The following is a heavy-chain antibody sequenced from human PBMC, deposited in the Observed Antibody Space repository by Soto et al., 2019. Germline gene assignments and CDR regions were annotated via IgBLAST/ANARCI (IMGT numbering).Heavy chain of an antibody. J-gene: IGHJ5*02. CDR3: GRSPHIYSLTWFDP. V-gene: IGHV4-4*02. CDR2: IYHTGTT. CDR1: GGSISPINW. Sequence: PSETLSLTCGVSGGSISPINWWHWVRQPPGKGLEWIGDIYHTGTTNYNPSLESRVTLSIDKSKNQFFLNLTSVTAADTAVYYCGRSPHIYSLTWFDPWGEGILVTV. D-gene: IGHD2-21*01.